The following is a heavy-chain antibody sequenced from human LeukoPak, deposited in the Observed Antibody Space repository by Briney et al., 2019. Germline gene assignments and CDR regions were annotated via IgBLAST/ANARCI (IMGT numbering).Heavy chain of an antibody. CDR1: GGSVSTHY. CDR2: IHTSGTT. J-gene: IGHJ4*02. CDR3: ARDGDGGGYPDY. V-gene: IGHV4-4*07. Sequence: SETLSLACSVSGGSVSTHYWSWIRQPAGKGLEWIGRIHTSGTTNYNPSLKSRVTLSLDTSNNQLSLTVTSVTAADTAVYFCARDGDGGGYPDYWGQGTLVTVSS. D-gene: IGHD3-22*01.